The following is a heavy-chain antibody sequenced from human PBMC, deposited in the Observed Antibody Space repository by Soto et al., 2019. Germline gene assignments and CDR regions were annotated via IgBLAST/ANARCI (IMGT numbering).Heavy chain of an antibody. CDR3: AKDRKYMPFYGMAV. D-gene: IGHD1-1*01. Sequence: QLVESGGGVVQPGRSLRLSCAASGFTFSNSAMHWVRQAPGKGLEWVAVISHDGSEKYYGDSVKGRFTISRDNSKNTLYLQMNSLRAEDTAMYYCAKDRKYMPFYGMAVWGQGTTVTVSS. J-gene: IGHJ6*02. CDR1: GFTFSNSA. CDR2: ISHDGSEK. V-gene: IGHV3-30*18.